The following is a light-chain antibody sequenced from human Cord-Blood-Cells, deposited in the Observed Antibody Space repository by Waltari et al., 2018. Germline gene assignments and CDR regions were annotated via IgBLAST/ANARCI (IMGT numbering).Light chain of an antibody. Sequence: SYVLTQPPSVSVAPGKTARITCGGNNIGSKSVHWYQQKPGQAPVLVIYYDSDRPSGIPERFSGSNSGNTATLTSRRVEAGDEADYYCQVWDSSSDHVVFGGGTKLTVL. J-gene: IGLJ2*01. V-gene: IGLV3-21*04. CDR3: QVWDSSSDHVV. CDR2: YDS. CDR1: NIGSKS.